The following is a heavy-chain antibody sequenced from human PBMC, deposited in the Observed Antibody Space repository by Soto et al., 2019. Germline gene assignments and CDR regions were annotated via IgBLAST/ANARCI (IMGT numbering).Heavy chain of an antibody. CDR2: MNPNSGET. D-gene: IGHD2-2*01. Sequence: QEQLVQSAAEVKKPGASVKVSCMTSGYTFNDYEINWVRQATGQGLEWIGWMNPNSGETGYAQRFQGRVTMTTSSSLSTAYLGRSSLTSDDTAVYYCARIAMPARPPWYNWFDPWGQGTPVTVSS. CDR3: ARIAMPARPPWYNWFDP. J-gene: IGHJ5*02. CDR1: GYTFNDYE. V-gene: IGHV1-8*02.